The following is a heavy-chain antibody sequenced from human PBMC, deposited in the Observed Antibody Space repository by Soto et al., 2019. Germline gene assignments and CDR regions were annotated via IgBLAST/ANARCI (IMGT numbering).Heavy chain of an antibody. CDR1: GASISGFY. J-gene: IGHJ5*02. CDR2: IYATGTT. CDR3: VRDGTKTLRDWFDP. V-gene: IGHV4-4*07. Sequence: SETLSLTCTVSGASISGFYWSWIRKSAGKGLEWIGRIYATGTTDYNPSLKSRVVMSVDTSKKQFSLKLRSVTAADTAVYYCVRDGTKTLRDWFDPWGQGISVTVSS. D-gene: IGHD1-1*01.